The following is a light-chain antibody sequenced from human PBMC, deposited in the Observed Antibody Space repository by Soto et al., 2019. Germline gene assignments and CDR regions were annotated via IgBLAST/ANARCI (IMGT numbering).Light chain of an antibody. Sequence: QSALAQPRSVSGSPGQSVTIPCTGTSSDVGGYNYVSWYQLHPGKAPKLIIYDVSKRPSGVPDRFSGSKSGNTASLTISGLQAEDEAGYYCCSYAGIYPYVFGTGTKVTVL. CDR1: SSDVGGYNY. CDR2: DVS. V-gene: IGLV2-11*01. CDR3: CSYAGIYPYV. J-gene: IGLJ1*01.